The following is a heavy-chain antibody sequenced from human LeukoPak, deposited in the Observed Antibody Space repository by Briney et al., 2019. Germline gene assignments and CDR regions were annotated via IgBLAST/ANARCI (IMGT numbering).Heavy chain of an antibody. CDR3: ATPRGSSYGTAEDFDY. D-gene: IGHD5-18*01. Sequence: GGSLRLSCAASGFTFSHYWMSWVRQAPGKGLEWVANIKQDGSEKYYVDSVKHRLTISRAKEKNSLYLQINSLRAEEPALYYCATPRGSSYGTAEDFDYWGQGTLVTVYS. CDR2: IKQDGSEK. V-gene: IGHV3-7*01. J-gene: IGHJ4*02. CDR1: GFTFSHYW.